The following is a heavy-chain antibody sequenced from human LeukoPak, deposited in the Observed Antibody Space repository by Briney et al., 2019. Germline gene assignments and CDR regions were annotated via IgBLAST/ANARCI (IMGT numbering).Heavy chain of an antibody. J-gene: IGHJ4*02. CDR3: ARRPLLFRQFDY. CDR1: GGSISSSSYY. Sequence: SETLSLTCSVSGGSISSSSYYWSWIRQPPGKGLEWIGEINHSGSTNYNPSLKSRVTISVDTSKNQFSLKLSSVTAADTAVYYCARRPLLFRQFDYWGQGTLVTVSS. CDR2: INHSGST. D-gene: IGHD2-21*02. V-gene: IGHV4-39*07.